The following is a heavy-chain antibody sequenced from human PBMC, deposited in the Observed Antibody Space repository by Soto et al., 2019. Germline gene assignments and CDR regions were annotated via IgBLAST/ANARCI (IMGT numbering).Heavy chain of an antibody. J-gene: IGHJ6*02. D-gene: IGHD6-13*01. Sequence: QVQLVQSGAEVKTPGSSVKVSCKASGGFFNTYAISWGRQAPGQGLEWMGEIIPMSNTANYAENFRDRVTFTADGFTSTAYNELSSLISENTAVYYCAMRVYYIGDECKRTYYCMAVWGQGTTVTVSS. CDR2: IIPMSNTA. CDR3: AMRVYYIGDECKRTYYCMAV. CDR1: GGFFNTYA. V-gene: IGHV1-69*12.